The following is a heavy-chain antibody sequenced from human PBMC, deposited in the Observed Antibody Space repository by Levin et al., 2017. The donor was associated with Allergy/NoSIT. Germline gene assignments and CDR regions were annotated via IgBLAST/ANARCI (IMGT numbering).Heavy chain of an antibody. D-gene: IGHD3-16*01. CDR1: GFTFSDSA. J-gene: IGHJ4*02. CDR3: TRYDEGLDY. CDR2: IRNKANSYAT. V-gene: IGHV3-73*01. Sequence: GESLKISCAASGFTFSDSAVHWVRQASGKGLEWVGRIRNKANSYATAYAASVKGRFTISRDDSKNTAYLQMNSLKTEDTAVYYCTRYDEGLDYWGQGTLVTVSS.